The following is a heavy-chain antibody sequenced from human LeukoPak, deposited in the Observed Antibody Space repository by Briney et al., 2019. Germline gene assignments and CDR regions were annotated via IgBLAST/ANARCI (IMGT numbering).Heavy chain of an antibody. V-gene: IGHV1-69*05. D-gene: IGHD6-13*01. J-gene: IGHJ5*02. CDR3: ARKGIKGIAAAAPQNWFDP. CDR1: GGTFSSYA. CDR2: IIPIFGTA. Sequence: GASVKVSCKASGGTFSSYAISWVRQAPGQGLEWMGGIIPIFGTANYAQKLQGRVTMTTDTSTSTAYMELRSLRSDDTAVYYCARKGIKGIAAAAPQNWFDPWGQGTLVTVSS.